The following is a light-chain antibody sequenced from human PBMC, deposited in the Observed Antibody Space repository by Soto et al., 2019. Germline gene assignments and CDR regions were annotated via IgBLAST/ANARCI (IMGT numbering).Light chain of an antibody. CDR2: DAS. V-gene: IGKV1-5*01. Sequence: DLQMTQSPSTLSASVGDRVTITCRASQRISDYLAWYQQKPGKAPKVLIYDASSLESGVPSRFSGSGSGTEFTLTISSLQPDDFATYYCQQYNSLWTFGQGTKVDIK. CDR3: QQYNSLWT. J-gene: IGKJ1*01. CDR1: QRISDY.